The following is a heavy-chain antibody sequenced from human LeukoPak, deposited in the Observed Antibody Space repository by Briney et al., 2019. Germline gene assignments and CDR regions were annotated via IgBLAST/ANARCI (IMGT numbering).Heavy chain of an antibody. CDR3: LRGERSTAERPAVDV. V-gene: IGHV1-2*02. Sequence: GASVKVSCKASGYTFTDYYIHWLRQAPGRGLEWVSWINPTTGEIKYSQNFQGRATMTWDTSIGTAFMDLRRLKSDDTAVYYCLRGERSTAERPAVDVWGKGTTVIVSS. CDR2: INPTTGEI. J-gene: IGHJ6*04. CDR1: GYTFTDYY. D-gene: IGHD6-6*01.